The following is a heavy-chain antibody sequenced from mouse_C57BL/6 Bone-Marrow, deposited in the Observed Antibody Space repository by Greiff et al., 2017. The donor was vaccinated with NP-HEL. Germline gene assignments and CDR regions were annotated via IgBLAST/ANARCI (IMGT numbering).Heavy chain of an antibody. CDR2: IRLKSDNYAT. D-gene: IGHD2-3*01. V-gene: IGHV6-3*01. Sequence: EVHLVESGGGLVQPGGSMKLSCVASGFTFSNYWMNWVRQSPEKGLEWVAQIRLKSDNYATHYAESVKGRFTISRDDSKSSVYLQMNNLRAEDTGIYYCTGLYVWYFDVWGTGTTVTVSS. CDR1: GFTFSNYW. J-gene: IGHJ1*03. CDR3: TGLYVWYFDV.